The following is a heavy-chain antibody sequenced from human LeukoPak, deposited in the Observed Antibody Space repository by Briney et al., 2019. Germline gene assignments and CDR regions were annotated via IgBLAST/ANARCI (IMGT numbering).Heavy chain of an antibody. J-gene: IGHJ6*03. CDR2: ITSSATYI. Sequence: GGSLRLSCAASGFTFSNYNMNWVRQAPGKAMEWVPSITSSATYIFYADSVKGRFTISRDNPKNSLYLQMDSLGPEDTAVYYCARDPYSGNYGNDYYYYMDVWGKGTTVTISS. D-gene: IGHD1-26*01. V-gene: IGHV3-21*01. CDR1: GFTFSNYN. CDR3: ARDPYSGNYGNDYYYYMDV.